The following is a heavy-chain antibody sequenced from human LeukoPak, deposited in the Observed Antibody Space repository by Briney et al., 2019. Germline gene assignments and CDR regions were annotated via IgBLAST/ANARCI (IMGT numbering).Heavy chain of an antibody. D-gene: IGHD6-13*01. Sequence: GGSLRLSCAASGFTFSSYWMHWVRQAPGKGLVWVSRINSDESSTTYADSVKGRFIISRDNAKNTLYLQMNSLRAEGTAVYYCARESLAAAATFDYWGQGTLVTVSS. V-gene: IGHV3-74*01. J-gene: IGHJ4*02. CDR3: ARESLAAAATFDY. CDR1: GFTFSSYW. CDR2: INSDESST.